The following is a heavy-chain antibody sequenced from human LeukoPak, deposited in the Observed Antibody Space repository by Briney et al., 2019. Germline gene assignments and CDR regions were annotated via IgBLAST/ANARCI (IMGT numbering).Heavy chain of an antibody. D-gene: IGHD5-12*01. CDR1: GFTIRIYG. Sequence: PGGSLRLSCAVSGFTIRIYGMHWVRQAPGKGLEWVAMISHDGGAKYYGDSVKGRFTISRDDSKNTLYLQMNSLRAEDTAVYYCTRDWRNLGYDYWGQGTLVTVSS. CDR2: ISHDGGAK. V-gene: IGHV3-30*03. CDR3: TRDWRNLGYDY. J-gene: IGHJ4*02.